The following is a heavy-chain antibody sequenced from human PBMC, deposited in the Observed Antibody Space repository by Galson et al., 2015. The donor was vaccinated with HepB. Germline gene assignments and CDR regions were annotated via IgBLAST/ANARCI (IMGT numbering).Heavy chain of an antibody. V-gene: IGHV3-7*03. J-gene: IGHJ5*02. CDR1: GFTFSSYW. CDR2: IKQDGSEK. D-gene: IGHD5-18*01. Sequence: SLRLSCAASGFTFSSYWMSWVRQAPGKGLEWVANIKQDGSEKYYVDSVKGRFTISRDNAKNSLYLQMNSPRAEDTAVYYCAREGGGYSYARNWFDPWGQGTLVTVSS. CDR3: AREGGGYSYARNWFDP.